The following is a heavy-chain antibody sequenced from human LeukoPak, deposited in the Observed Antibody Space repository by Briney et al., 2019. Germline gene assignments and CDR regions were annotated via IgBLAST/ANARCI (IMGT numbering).Heavy chain of an antibody. D-gene: IGHD6-13*01. Sequence: GGSLRLSCAASGLTFSSYGMHWVRQAPGKGLEWVAVISYDGSNKYYADSVKGRFTISRDNSKNTLYLQMNSLGAEDTAVYYCARGYSSSWYPHPIDYWGQGTPVTVSS. V-gene: IGHV3-30*03. J-gene: IGHJ4*02. CDR3: ARGYSSSWYPHPIDY. CDR2: ISYDGSNK. CDR1: GLTFSSYG.